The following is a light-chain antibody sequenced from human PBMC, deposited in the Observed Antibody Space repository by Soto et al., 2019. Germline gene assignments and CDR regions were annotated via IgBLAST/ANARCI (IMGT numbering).Light chain of an antibody. CDR1: QSVWAN. J-gene: IGKJ1*01. CDR3: QQYDTSPRT. V-gene: IGKV3D-15*01. CDR2: SAS. Sequence: EIVMTQSPATLSVSPGEGATLSCRASQSVWANLAWYQQKPGQTPRLLIYSASTRATGIPDRFSGSGSGTDFTLTISRLEPEDFAVYYCQQYDTSPRTFGQGTKVDIK.